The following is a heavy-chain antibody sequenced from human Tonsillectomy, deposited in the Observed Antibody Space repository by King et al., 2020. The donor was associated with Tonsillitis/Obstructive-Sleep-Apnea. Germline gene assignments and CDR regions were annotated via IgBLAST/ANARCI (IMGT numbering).Heavy chain of an antibody. V-gene: IGHV3-11*05. CDR3: ARRYCSSTSCYADY. Sequence: VQLVESGGGLVKPGGSLRLSCAASGFTFSDYYMSWIRQAPGKGLEWVSYSSSSSSYTTYAHSVKGRFTISIDNAKNSMYLQMNSLRAEDTAVYYCARRYCSSTSCYADYWGQGTLVTVSS. J-gene: IGHJ4*02. D-gene: IGHD2-2*01. CDR2: SSSSSSYT. CDR1: GFTFSDYY.